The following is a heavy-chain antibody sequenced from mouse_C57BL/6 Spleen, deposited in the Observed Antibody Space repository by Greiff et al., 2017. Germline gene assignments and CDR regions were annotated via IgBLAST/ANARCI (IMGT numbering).Heavy chain of an antibody. D-gene: IGHD3-2*02. CDR3: ARKEDSSGFRGPWFAY. CDR1: GYAFSSYW. J-gene: IGHJ3*01. CDR2: IYPGDGDT. Sequence: VKLQESGAELVKPGASVKISCKASGYAFSSYWMNWVKQRPGKGLEWIGQIYPGDGDTNYNGKFKGKATLTADKSSSTAYMQLSSLTSEDSAVYFCARKEDSSGFRGPWFAYWGQGTLVTVSA. V-gene: IGHV1-80*01.